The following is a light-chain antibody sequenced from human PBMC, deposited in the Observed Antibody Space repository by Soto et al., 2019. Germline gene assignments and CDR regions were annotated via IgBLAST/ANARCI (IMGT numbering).Light chain of an antibody. V-gene: IGLV2-23*01. CDR1: SSDVPKYNL. CDR2: EDT. CDR3: CSYAGLSTWV. J-gene: IGLJ3*02. Sequence: QSVLTQPASVSGSPGQSVAISCTGTSSDVPKYNLVSWYQQHPGKAPKLIIFEDTKRPSGISSRFSASKSGSTASLRISGLQAEDEGDYYCCSYAGLSTWVFGGGTKLTVL.